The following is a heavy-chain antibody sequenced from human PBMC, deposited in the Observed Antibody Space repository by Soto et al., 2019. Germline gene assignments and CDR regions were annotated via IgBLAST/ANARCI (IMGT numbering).Heavy chain of an antibody. CDR3: GRGGSAASGIFDP. V-gene: IGHV5-51*01. Sequence: GESLKISCKGSGYSFTNYWIGWVRQMPGKGLEWMGIIYPVDSETRYSPSFQGQVTISADKSISTTYLQWSSLKASDTAMYYCGRGGSAASGIFDPWGQGPLVPVPS. D-gene: IGHD6-13*01. J-gene: IGHJ5*02. CDR2: IYPVDSET. CDR1: GYSFTNYW.